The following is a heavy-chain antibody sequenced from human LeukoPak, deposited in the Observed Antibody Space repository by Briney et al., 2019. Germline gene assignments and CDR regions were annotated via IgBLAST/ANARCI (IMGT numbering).Heavy chain of an antibody. CDR2: IYTSGST. CDR1: GGSISSGSYY. J-gene: IGHJ4*02. Sequence: SETLSLTCTVSGGSISSGSYYWSWIRQPAGKGLEWIGRIYTSGSTNYNPSLKSRVTISLDTSKNQFSLKLSSVTAADTAVYYCANSIDFDYGDYYFDYWGQGALVTVSS. V-gene: IGHV4-61*02. CDR3: ANSIDFDYGDYYFDY. D-gene: IGHD4-17*01.